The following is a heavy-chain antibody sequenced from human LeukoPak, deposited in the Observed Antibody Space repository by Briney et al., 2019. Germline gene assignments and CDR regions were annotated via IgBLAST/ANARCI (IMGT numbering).Heavy chain of an antibody. CDR3: AKLSTVGVTRDAFDI. V-gene: IGHV3-23*01. CDR2: TSGSGANT. J-gene: IGHJ3*02. D-gene: IGHD1-26*01. Sequence: SGGSLRLSCAASGFTFSSYAMTWVRQAPGKGLEWVSVTSGSGANTYYTDSVKGRFTISRDNSKNTLYLQMNSLRAKDPAIYYCAKLSTVGVTRDAFDIWGEGTMVTVSS. CDR1: GFTFSSYA.